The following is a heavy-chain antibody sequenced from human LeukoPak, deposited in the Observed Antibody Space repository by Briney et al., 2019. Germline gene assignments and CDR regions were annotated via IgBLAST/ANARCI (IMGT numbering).Heavy chain of an antibody. D-gene: IGHD4-17*01. CDR3: ARDPGDYGDYDYFDY. Sequence: GGSLRLSCVASGFTFSSYSMTWVRQAPGKGLEWVSSISSSSSYIYYADSVKGRFTISRDNAKNSLYLQMNSLRAEDTAVYYCARDPGDYGDYDYFDYWGQGTLVTVSS. J-gene: IGHJ4*02. V-gene: IGHV3-21*01. CDR2: ISSSSSYI. CDR1: GFTFSSYS.